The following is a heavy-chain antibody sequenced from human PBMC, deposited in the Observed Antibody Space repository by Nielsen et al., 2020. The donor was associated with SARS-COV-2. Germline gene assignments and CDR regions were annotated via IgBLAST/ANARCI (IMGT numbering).Heavy chain of an antibody. V-gene: IGHV3-15*01. CDR1: GFTFSNAW. J-gene: IGHJ4*02. CDR2: IKSKTDGGTT. Sequence: ETLSLTCAASGFTFSNAWMSWVRQAPGKGLEWVGRIKSKTDGGTTDYAAPVKGRFTISRDDSKNTLYLQMNSLKTEDTAVYYCTTTMTTVVTPLSYWGQGTLVTVSS. D-gene: IGHD4-23*01. CDR3: TTTMTTVVTPLSY.